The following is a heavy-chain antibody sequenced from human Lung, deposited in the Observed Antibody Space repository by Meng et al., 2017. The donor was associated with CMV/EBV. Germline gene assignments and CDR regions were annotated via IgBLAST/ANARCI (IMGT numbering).Heavy chain of an antibody. J-gene: IGHJ4*02. CDR2: ISSNGGST. CDR3: ARDHDYDFWSGYVDY. D-gene: IGHD3-3*01. V-gene: IGHV3-64*02. CDR1: GFTFSSYA. Sequence: GESLKISCAASGFTFSSYAMHWVRQAPGKGLEYVSAISSNGGSTYYADSVKGRFTISRDNYKNTLYLQMGSLRAEDMAVYYCARDHDYDFWSGYVDYWGQGTLVTVSS.